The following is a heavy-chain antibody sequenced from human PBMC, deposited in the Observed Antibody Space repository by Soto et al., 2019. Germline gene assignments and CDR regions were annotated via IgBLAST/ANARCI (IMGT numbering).Heavy chain of an antibody. D-gene: IGHD5-18*01. CDR2: ISGSGGST. J-gene: IGHJ4*02. V-gene: IGHV3-23*01. CDR1: GFTFSSYA. Sequence: VGSLRLSCAASGFTFSSYAMSWVRQAPGKGLEWVSAISGSGGSTYYADSVKGRFTISRDNSKNTLYLQMNSLRAEDTAVYYCAKVIQLRNPDSNYFDYWGQGTLVTVSS. CDR3: AKVIQLRNPDSNYFDY.